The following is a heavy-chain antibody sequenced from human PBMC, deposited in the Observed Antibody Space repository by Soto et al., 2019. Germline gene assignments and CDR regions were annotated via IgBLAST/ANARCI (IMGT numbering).Heavy chain of an antibody. J-gene: IGHJ4*02. CDR3: AHAYSGGRNYFDS. CDR2: IYWDDDK. CDR1: GFSLSTSGVA. D-gene: IGHD1-26*01. V-gene: IGHV2-5*02. Sequence: QITLKESGPTLVKPTQTLTLTCTFSGFSLSTSGVAVGWIRQPPGKALEWLALIYWDDDKRYSPSLKSRLTXTXDXYKNQVVLTMTNIDPVDTATYFCAHAYSGGRNYFDSWGQGTLVTVSS.